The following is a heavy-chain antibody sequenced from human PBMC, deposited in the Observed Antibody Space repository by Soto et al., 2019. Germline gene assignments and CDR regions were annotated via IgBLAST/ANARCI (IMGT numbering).Heavy chain of an antibody. CDR3: ARDRDYSHTDADIDF. V-gene: IGHV1-18*01. J-gene: IGHJ4*02. D-gene: IGHD3-16*01. CDR2: ISGYNGYT. CDR1: GYNFNTYG. Sequence: QVQLVQSGAEVRRPGGSVRISCKTSGYNFNTYGIIWVRQAPGQGLEWMGWISGYNGYTKYAQSLEDRVTLSTDTSTSTAYLPLRSLRSGDTAVYFCARDRDYSHTDADIDFWGQGTLVTVSS.